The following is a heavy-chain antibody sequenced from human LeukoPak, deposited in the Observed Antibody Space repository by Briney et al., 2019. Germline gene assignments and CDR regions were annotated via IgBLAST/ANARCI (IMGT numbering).Heavy chain of an antibody. CDR3: ARHGTISSESYFDY. V-gene: IGHV4-30-4*01. Sequence: SETLSLTCTVSGGSISSGDFYWSWIRQPPGKGLEWIGYIYYSGSTYYNPSLKSRVTISVDTSKNQFSLRLSSVTATDTAVYYCARHGTISSESYFDYWGQGALVTVSS. CDR2: IYYSGST. J-gene: IGHJ4*02. D-gene: IGHD1-14*01. CDR1: GGSISSGDFY.